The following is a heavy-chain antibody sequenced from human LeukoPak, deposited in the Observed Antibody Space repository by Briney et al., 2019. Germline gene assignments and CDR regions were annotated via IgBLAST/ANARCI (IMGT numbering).Heavy chain of an antibody. CDR3: ARSAAEYGDYKYYFDY. D-gene: IGHD4-17*01. J-gene: IGHJ4*02. CDR1: GGSISSYY. V-gene: IGHV4-59*08. CDR2: IYYSGST. Sequence: PSETLSLTCTVSGGSISSYYWSWIRQPPGKGLDWIGCIYYSGSTNYNPSLKSRVTISVDTSKNQFSLKLSSVTAADTAVYYCARSAAEYGDYKYYFDYWGLGTLVTVSS.